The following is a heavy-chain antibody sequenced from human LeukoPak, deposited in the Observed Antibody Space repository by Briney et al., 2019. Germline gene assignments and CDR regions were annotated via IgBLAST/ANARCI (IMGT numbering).Heavy chain of an antibody. D-gene: IGHD1-1*01. V-gene: IGHV3-7*01. J-gene: IGHJ4*02. CDR3: ARDPVRRYDY. CDR2: IKRDGSEK. Sequence: GGSLRLSCAASGFSFISYWMSWVRQARAKERAGVANIKRDGSEKYYVDSVNGRFTITRDNAKNSLYLQMNSLRAEDTAVYYCARDPVRRYDYWGQGTLVTVSS. CDR1: GFSFISYW.